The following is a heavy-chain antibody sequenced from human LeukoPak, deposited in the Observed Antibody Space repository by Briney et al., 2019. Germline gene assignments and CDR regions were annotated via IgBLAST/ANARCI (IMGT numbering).Heavy chain of an antibody. Sequence: PGGSLRLSCAASGFTFSTYEMNWVRQAPGKGLEWVSHISGSGTIIYYADSVKGRFTISRDNAKNSLYLQMNSLRAEDTAVYYCARVGSQLRLGEYIRTGFDYWGQGTLVTVSS. CDR1: GFTFSTYE. CDR3: ARVGSQLRLGEYIRTGFDY. D-gene: IGHD3-10*01. J-gene: IGHJ4*02. V-gene: IGHV3-48*03. CDR2: ISGSGTII.